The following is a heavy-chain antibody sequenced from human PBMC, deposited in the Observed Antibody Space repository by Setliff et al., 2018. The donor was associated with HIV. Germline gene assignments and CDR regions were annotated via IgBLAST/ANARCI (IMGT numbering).Heavy chain of an antibody. V-gene: IGHV4-39*07. CDR2: IYYSGST. D-gene: IGHD3-10*01. J-gene: IGHJ4*02. CDR1: GGSISSSSYY. CDR3: ARIRGGHYYGSGKWYFDY. Sequence: SETLSLTCTVSGGSISSSSYYWGWIRQPPGKGLEWIGSIYYSGSTYYNPSLKSRVTISVDTSKNQFSLKLSSVTAADTAVYYCARIRGGHYYGSGKWYFDYWGQGTLVTVSS.